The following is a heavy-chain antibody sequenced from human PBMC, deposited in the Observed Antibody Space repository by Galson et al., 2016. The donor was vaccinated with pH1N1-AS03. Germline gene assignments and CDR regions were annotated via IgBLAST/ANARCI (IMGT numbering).Heavy chain of an antibody. D-gene: IGHD1-26*01. CDR1: GYPFTSYW. Sequence: QSGAEVKKPGESLRISCKGSGYPFTSYWINWVRQMPGKGLEWIGRIDPSDSYINYSPAFEGRVTISSDKSTTTAYLHWNDLKSADTAVYFCATVQYYSGLYRDAFDTWGQGTRVTVSS. CDR3: ATVQYYSGLYRDAFDT. CDR2: IDPSDSYI. J-gene: IGHJ3*02. V-gene: IGHV5-10-1*01.